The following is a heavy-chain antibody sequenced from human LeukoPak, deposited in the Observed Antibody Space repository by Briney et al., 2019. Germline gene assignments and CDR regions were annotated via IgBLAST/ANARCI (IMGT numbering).Heavy chain of an antibody. CDR1: GFTFSNYW. V-gene: IGHV3-74*01. CDR2: INSDGINT. CDR3: AKDRRQTTVTLPDAFDI. D-gene: IGHD4-17*01. Sequence: GGSLRLSCAASGFTFSNYWMHWVRQAPGKGLVWVSRINSDGINTSYADSVKGRFTISRDNSKNTLYLQMNSLRAEDTAVYYCAKDRRQTTVTLPDAFDIWGQGTMVTVSS. J-gene: IGHJ3*02.